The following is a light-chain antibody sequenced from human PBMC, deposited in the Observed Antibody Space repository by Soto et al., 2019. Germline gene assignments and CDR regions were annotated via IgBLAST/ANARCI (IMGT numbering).Light chain of an antibody. CDR2: EVS. Sequence: QSVLTQPASVSVSPGQSITIFCTGSSSDFSAYHYVSWYQQHPGKAPKLMIYEVSHRPPGMSSRFSGSKSGNTASLTITGLQVEDEADYYCTSYLYSSGNFVFGTGTKVTVL. V-gene: IGLV2-14*01. J-gene: IGLJ1*01. CDR3: TSYLYSSGNFV. CDR1: SSDFSAYHY.